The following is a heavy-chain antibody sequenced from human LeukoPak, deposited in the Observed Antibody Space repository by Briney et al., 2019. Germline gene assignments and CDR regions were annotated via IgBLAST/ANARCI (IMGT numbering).Heavy chain of an antibody. V-gene: IGHV6-1*01. D-gene: IGHD6-13*01. Sequence: SQTLSLTCAISGDSVPSNSAAWNWIRQSPSRGLEWLGRTCYRSKWYNDYAVSVKSRITINPDTSKNQFSLQLNSVTPEDTAVYYCARDRGSSSWYGGTYDYWGQGTLVTVSS. CDR2: TCYRSKWYN. CDR3: ARDRGSSSWYGGTYDY. J-gene: IGHJ4*02. CDR1: GDSVPSNSAA.